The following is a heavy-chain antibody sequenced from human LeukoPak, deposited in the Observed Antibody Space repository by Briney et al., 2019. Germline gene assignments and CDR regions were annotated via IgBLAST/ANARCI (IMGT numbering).Heavy chain of an antibody. CDR3: ARERSHGDAGVYHFDY. D-gene: IGHD4-17*01. Sequence: RPSETLSLTCAVSGYSISSGYYWGWIRQPPGKGLEWIGSINHSGITYYIPSLKSRVTISVDTSKNQFSLRLSSVTAADTAVYYCARERSHGDAGVYHFDYWGQEILVTVTS. V-gene: IGHV4-38-2*02. J-gene: IGHJ4*02. CDR2: INHSGIT. CDR1: GYSISSGYY.